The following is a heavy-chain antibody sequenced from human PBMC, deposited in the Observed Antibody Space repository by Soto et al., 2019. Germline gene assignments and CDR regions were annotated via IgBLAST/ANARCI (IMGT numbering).Heavy chain of an antibody. J-gene: IGHJ6*02. CDR1: GFTFISYG. V-gene: IGHV3-30*18. Sequence: PWGSLRLSCAASGFTFISYGIHFFRHAPCKGLEWVAVISYDGNNEYYADSVKGRFTVSRDNSKNTLYLQINRLGADDTAVYYCANDRATLPQYYYYGMDVWGQGTTVTVSS. D-gene: IGHD1-26*01. CDR2: ISYDGNNE. CDR3: ANDRATLPQYYYYGMDV.